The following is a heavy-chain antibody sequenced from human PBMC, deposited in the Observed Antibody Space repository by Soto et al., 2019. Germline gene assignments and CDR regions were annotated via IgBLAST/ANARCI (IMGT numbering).Heavy chain of an antibody. V-gene: IGHV1-69*01. CDR2: IIPIFGTA. CDR3: AREVDGYCSGGSCYYFDY. Sequence: QVQLVQSGAEVKKPGSSVKVSCKASGGTFSSYAISWVRQAPGQGLEWMGGIIPIFGTANYAQKFQGRVTITADESTSTAYMELSSLRSEDTAVYYCAREVDGYCSGGSCYYFDYWGQGTLVTVSS. D-gene: IGHD2-15*01. J-gene: IGHJ4*02. CDR1: GGTFSSYA.